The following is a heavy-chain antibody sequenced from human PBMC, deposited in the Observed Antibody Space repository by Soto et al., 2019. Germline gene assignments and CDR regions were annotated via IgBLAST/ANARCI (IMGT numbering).Heavy chain of an antibody. D-gene: IGHD4-17*01. Sequence: SVTLSLACPVSGFSVSSGSFYWAWIRQPPGKGLEWIGFGSYSGTTNYKPSLKSRVTISVDTSRSQISLKVSSLTAADTAVYYCARGATVTQYDYWGQGTLVTVSS. CDR3: ARGATVTQYDY. CDR2: GSYSGTT. J-gene: IGHJ4*02. V-gene: IGHV4-61*01. CDR1: GFSVSSGSFY.